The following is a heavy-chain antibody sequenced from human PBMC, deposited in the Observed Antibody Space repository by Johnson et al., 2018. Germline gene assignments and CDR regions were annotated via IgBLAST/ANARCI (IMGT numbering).Heavy chain of an antibody. V-gene: IGHV5-51*01. J-gene: IGHJ4*02. D-gene: IGHD3-22*01. CDR2: IYAGDSDT. CDR3: ARHLNFHESSGFGY. CDR1: GYTFSRHW. Sequence: VQLVQSGAAVKKPGESLRISCQGSGYTFSRHWIGWVRQIPGKGLEWMGMIYAGDSDTRYSPSFQGQVTMSAHKSINTVYRQWSSLKASDTSMYYFARHLNFHESSGFGYWGQGTLVTVSS.